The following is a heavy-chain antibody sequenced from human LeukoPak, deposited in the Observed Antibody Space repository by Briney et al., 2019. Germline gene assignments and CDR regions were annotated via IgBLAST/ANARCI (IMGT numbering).Heavy chain of an antibody. J-gene: IGHJ4*02. V-gene: IGHV3-30*03. CDR1: GFTFSSYG. D-gene: IGHD5-18*01. Sequence: GGSLRLSCAASGFTFSSYGMHWVRQAPGKGLEWVAVISYDGSNKYYADSVKGRFTISRDNSKNTLYLQMNSLRAEDTAVYYCARDPRGYSYGFGIDYWGQGTLVTVSS. CDR2: ISYDGSNK. CDR3: ARDPRGYSYGFGIDY.